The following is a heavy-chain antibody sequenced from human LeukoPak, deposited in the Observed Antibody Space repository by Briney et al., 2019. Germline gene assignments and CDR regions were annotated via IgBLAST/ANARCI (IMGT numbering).Heavy chain of an antibody. CDR3: ARDTNQYSSSWIFDY. CDR2: IIPIFGTA. CDR1: GGTFSSYA. D-gene: IGHD6-13*01. J-gene: IGHJ4*02. V-gene: IGHV1-69*13. Sequence: GASVKVSCKASGGTFSSYAISWVRQAPGQGLEWMGGIIPIFGTANYAQKFQGRVTITADESTSTAYMELSSLRSEDTAVYYCARDTNQYSSSWIFDYWGQGTLVTVSS.